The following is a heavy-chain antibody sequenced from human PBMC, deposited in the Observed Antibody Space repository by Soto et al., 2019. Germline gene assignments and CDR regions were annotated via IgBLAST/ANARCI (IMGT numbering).Heavy chain of an antibody. V-gene: IGHV4-34*01. CDR2: INHSGST. CDR1: GGSFSGYY. D-gene: IGHD3-22*01. Sequence: SETLSLTCAVYGGSFSGYYWSWIRQPPGKGLEWIGEINHSGSTNYNPSLKSRVTISVDTSKNQFSLKLSSVTAADTAVYYCAREIHYDSSGYYSIDYWGQGTLVTVSS. CDR3: AREIHYDSSGYYSIDY. J-gene: IGHJ4*02.